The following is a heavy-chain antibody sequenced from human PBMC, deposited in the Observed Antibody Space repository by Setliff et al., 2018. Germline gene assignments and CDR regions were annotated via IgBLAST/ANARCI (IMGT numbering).Heavy chain of an antibody. J-gene: IGHJ4*02. V-gene: IGHV3-30*02. CDR3: TRDFWPESSGFAFGQ. CDR1: GFSFGGHD. CDR2: IRYDGTTE. D-gene: IGHD3-22*01. Sequence: GGSLRLSCAASGFSFGGHDMHWVRQAPGKGLEWVAFIRYDGTTESYADSVRGRFTISRDNSKNTLYVQMNTLGPEDTAVYYCTRDFWPESSGFAFGQWGQGTLVTVSS.